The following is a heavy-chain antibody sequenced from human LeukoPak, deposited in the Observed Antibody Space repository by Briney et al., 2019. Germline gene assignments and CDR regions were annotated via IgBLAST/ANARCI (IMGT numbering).Heavy chain of an antibody. V-gene: IGHV3-9*01. J-gene: IGHJ4*02. D-gene: IGHD3-22*01. CDR3: AKGMHYDSSGGVYFDY. Sequence: GRSLRLSCAASGFTFDDYAMHWVRQAPGKGLEWVSGISWNSGSIGYADSVKGRFIISRDNAKNSLYLQMNSLRAEDTALYYCAKGMHYDSSGGVYFDYWGQGTLVTVSS. CDR1: GFTFDDYA. CDR2: ISWNSGSI.